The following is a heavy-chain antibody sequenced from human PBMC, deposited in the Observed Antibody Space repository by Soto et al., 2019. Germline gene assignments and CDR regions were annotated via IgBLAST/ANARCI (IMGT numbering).Heavy chain of an antibody. CDR2: ISAYNGNT. V-gene: IGHV1-18*01. D-gene: IGHD4-4*01. CDR3: ARDRTGGVTTPYYYFYGMDV. CDR1: GYTFTSYG. Sequence: ASVKVSCKASGYTFTSYGISWVRQAPGQVLEWMGWISAYNGNTNYAQKLQGRVTMTTDTSTSTAYMQQRSLRSAVTAVYYCARDRTGGVTTPYYYFYGMDVWDPETTLTVSS. J-gene: IGHJ6*02.